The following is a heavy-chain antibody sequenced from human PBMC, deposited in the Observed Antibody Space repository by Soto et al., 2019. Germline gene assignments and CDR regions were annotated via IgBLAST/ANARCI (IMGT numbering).Heavy chain of an antibody. CDR1: VGSIRRSSYS. Sequence: TKTLSRTFTVSVGSIRRSSYSWAWIRQPPGKGLEWIGTLYYSGITYYNPSLKSRVTISVDTSNNPFSLKLSSVTAADTAVYYCATRQGGRYNWFDPWGQGTLVTV. J-gene: IGHJ5*02. D-gene: IGHD2-15*01. V-gene: IGHV4-39*01. CDR2: LYYSGIT. CDR3: ATRQGGRYNWFDP.